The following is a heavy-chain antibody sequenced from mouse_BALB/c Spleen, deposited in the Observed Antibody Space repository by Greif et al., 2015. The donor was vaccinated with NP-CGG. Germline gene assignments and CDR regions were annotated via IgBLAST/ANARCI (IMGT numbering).Heavy chain of an antibody. D-gene: IGHD1-2*01. J-gene: IGHJ3*01. CDR3: ARAAAWFAY. CDR1: GYTFTSYW. CDR2: INPSTGYT. Sequence: VNLVESGAELAKPGASVKMSCKASGYTFTSYWMHWVKQRPGQGLEWIGYINPSTGYTEHNQKFKDKATLTADKSSSTAYMQLSSLTSEDSAVYYCARAAAWFAYWGRGTLVTVSA. V-gene: IGHV1-7*01.